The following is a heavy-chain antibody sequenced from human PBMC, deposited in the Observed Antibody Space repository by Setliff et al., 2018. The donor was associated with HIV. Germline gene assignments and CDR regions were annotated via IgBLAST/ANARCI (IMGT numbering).Heavy chain of an antibody. CDR3: AREPTGDFWSGYSSRGLDY. CDR2: INPSNGAT. V-gene: IGHV1-46*01. CDR1: GGTFSSYA. D-gene: IGHD3-3*01. Sequence: ASVKVSCKASGGTFSSYAISWVRQAPGQGLEWMAIINPSNGATTYAQKFKGRVTMTSDTSINTAYMELSRLTSDDTAFYYCAREPTGDFWSGYSSRGLDYWGQGTLVTVSS. J-gene: IGHJ4*02.